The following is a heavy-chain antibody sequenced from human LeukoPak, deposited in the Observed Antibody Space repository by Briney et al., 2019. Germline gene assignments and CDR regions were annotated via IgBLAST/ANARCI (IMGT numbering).Heavy chain of an antibody. Sequence: GESLKISCEASGHSFTNHWIGWVHQMPGKGLEWMGIINLGDSETQYSPSFQGQVTISLDKSISTAYLQWRSLKVSDTAMYYCARRPYSGSPNWFDPWGQGTLVTVSS. D-gene: IGHD1-26*01. CDR2: INLGDSET. CDR3: ARRPYSGSPNWFDP. J-gene: IGHJ5*02. CDR1: GHSFTNHW. V-gene: IGHV5-51*07.